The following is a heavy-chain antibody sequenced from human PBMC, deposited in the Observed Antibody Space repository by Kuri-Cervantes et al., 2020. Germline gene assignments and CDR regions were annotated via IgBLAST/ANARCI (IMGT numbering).Heavy chain of an antibody. D-gene: IGHD1-26*01. Sequence: LSLTCAASGFTFSSCAMHWARQAPGKGLEWVAIISCDGSNESHADSVKGRFTISRDNAKNSLYLQMNSLRAEDTAVYYCARVGLGGSHWYFDLWGRGTLVTVSS. CDR2: ISCDGSNE. J-gene: IGHJ2*01. CDR3: ARVGLGGSHWYFDL. CDR1: GFTFSSCA. V-gene: IGHV3-30*03.